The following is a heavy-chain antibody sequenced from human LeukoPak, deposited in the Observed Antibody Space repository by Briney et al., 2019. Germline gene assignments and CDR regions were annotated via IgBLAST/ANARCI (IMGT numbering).Heavy chain of an antibody. V-gene: IGHV3-23*01. CDR2: ISGSGGST. CDR1: GFTVSSNY. Sequence: GGSLRLSCAASGFTVSSNYMSWVRQAPGKGLECVSGISGSGGSTYYADSVKGRFTISRDNSKNRLYLQMNSLRAEDTAVYYCAKRPRGNYLDPFDYWGQGTLVTVSS. J-gene: IGHJ4*02. D-gene: IGHD3-10*01. CDR3: AKRPRGNYLDPFDY.